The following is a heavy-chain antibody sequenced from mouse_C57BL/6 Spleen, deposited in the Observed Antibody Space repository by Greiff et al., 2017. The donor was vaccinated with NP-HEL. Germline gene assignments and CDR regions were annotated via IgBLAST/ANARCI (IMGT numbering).Heavy chain of an antibody. CDR1: GYTFTSYW. CDR2: INPRDGYT. Sequence: QVQLQQSGAELAKPGASVKLSCKASGYTFTSYWMHWVKQRPGQGLEWIGYINPRDGYTKYNQKFKGKATLTADKSSSTAYMQLSSLTYEDSAVYDCARAAYYNNDDYAMDYWGKGTSVTVST. V-gene: IGHV1-7*01. CDR3: ARAAYYNNDDYAMDY. J-gene: IGHJ4*01. D-gene: IGHD2-5*01.